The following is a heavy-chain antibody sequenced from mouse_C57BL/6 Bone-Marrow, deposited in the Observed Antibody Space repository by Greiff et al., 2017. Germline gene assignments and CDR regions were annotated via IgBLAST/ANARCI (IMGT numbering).Heavy chain of an antibody. CDR3: ARLGPYPYYFDY. J-gene: IGHJ2*01. V-gene: IGHV1-54*01. Sequence: QVQLQQSGAELVRPGTSVQVSCKASGYAFTNYLIEWVKQRPGQGLEWIGVINPGSGGTNYNEKFKGKATLTADKSSSTAYMQLSSLTSEASAVYFCARLGPYPYYFDYWGQGTTLTVSS. D-gene: IGHD2-10*01. CDR1: GYAFTNYL. CDR2: INPGSGGT.